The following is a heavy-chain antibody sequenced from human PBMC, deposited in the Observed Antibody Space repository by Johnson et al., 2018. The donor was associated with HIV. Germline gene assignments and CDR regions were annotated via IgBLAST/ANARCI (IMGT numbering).Heavy chain of an antibody. CDR2: IRNDGSVT. CDR3: TRGLDYYDSTGFRSASFDI. Sequence: VQLVESGGGLVQPGGSLRLSCAASGFDFSSSWMHWVRQAPGKGLVWVSRIRNDGSVTTYADSVKGRFFISSDNSKNALYLQMNSLRAEDTAVYYCTRGLDYYDSTGFRSASFDIWGQGTMVIVS. CDR1: GFDFSSSW. J-gene: IGHJ3*02. V-gene: IGHV3-74*02. D-gene: IGHD3-22*01.